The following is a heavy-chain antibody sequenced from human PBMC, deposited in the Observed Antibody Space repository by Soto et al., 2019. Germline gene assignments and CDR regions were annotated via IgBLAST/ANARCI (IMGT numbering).Heavy chain of an antibody. Sequence: QVQLVQSGAEVKKPGASVKVSCKASGYTFTSYGISWVRQAPGQGLEWMGWISAYNGNTNYAQKLQGRVTMTTDTSTSTVYMELRSLRSDDTAVYYCAREKYCSSTSCHYYYYYGMDVWGQGTTVTVS. D-gene: IGHD2-2*01. CDR3: AREKYCSSTSCHYYYYYGMDV. CDR1: GYTFTSYG. CDR2: ISAYNGNT. J-gene: IGHJ6*02. V-gene: IGHV1-18*01.